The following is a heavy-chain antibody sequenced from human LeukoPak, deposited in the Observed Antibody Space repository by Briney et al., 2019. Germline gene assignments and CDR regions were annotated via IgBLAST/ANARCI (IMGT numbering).Heavy chain of an antibody. J-gene: IGHJ3*02. D-gene: IGHD3-22*01. V-gene: IGHV1-69*05. CDR3: AGALFHYDSSGYDMDGYAI. Sequence: SVKVSCKASGGTFRNYALNWVRQAPGKGLEWMGGTTPIFGSAEYAQKFQGRVTVTTDESTSTGYMEMSSLRSDDTAVYYCAGALFHYDSSGYDMDGYAIWGQGTMVTLSS. CDR2: TTPIFGSA. CDR1: GGTFRNYA.